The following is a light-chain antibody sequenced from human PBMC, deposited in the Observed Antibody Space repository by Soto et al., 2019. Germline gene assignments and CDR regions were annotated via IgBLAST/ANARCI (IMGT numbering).Light chain of an antibody. CDR2: GAS. CDR3: QQYDDWLRLT. CDR1: QSVSSY. J-gene: IGKJ4*01. Sequence: EIVLTQSPATLSFSPGERATLSCLFSQSVSSYLAWYQQKPGQAPRLLIYGASNRATGIPDRFSGSGSGTEFNLTISSLQSEDFAVYFCQQYDDWLRLTFGGGTKVDIK. V-gene: IGKV3D-15*01.